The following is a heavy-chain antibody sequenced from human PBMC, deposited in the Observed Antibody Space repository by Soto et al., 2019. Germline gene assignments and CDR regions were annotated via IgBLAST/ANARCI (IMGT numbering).Heavy chain of an antibody. CDR2: IYNSGTT. D-gene: IGHD3-3*01. Sequence: QVQLQESGPGLVKPSQTLSLTCTVSGGSINYSPYFWSWIRQTPGKGLEWIGHIYNSGTTYTNPSLNSRATISGDTSSNQFSLNLKSVTAADTAVYYCARGPSADKVDYWGQGTLVTVSS. CDR3: ARGPSADKVDY. V-gene: IGHV4-30-4*01. CDR1: GGSINYSPYF. J-gene: IGHJ4*02.